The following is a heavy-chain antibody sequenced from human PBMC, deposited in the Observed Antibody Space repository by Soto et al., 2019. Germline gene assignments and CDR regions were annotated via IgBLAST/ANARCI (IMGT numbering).Heavy chain of an antibody. CDR3: ARHRMEEIRYVDGSTSKYYYGMDV. D-gene: IGHD3-9*01. CDR1: RGSVSSGSFY. Sequence: SETLSLTCTVSRGSVSSGSFYWAWIRQPPGKGLEWIGSIYYGGSTHYNPSLKSRVSISVDTSKNQFSLKLTSVTAADTAVYYCARHRMEEIRYVDGSTSKYYYGMDVRGKGTTVTVSS. V-gene: IGHV4-39*01. J-gene: IGHJ6*04. CDR2: IYYGGST.